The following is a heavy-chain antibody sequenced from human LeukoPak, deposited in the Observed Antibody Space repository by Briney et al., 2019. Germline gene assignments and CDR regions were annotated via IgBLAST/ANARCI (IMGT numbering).Heavy chain of an antibody. J-gene: IGHJ3*02. CDR1: GGSISSGSYY. CDR2: IYTSGST. Sequence: TLSLTCTVSGGSISSGSYYWSWIRQPAGKGLEWIGRIYTSGSTNYNPSLKSRVTISVDTSKNQFSLKLSSVTAADTAVYYCARERYDFWSGYNDAFDIWGQGTMVTVSS. V-gene: IGHV4-61*02. CDR3: ARERYDFWSGYNDAFDI. D-gene: IGHD3-3*01.